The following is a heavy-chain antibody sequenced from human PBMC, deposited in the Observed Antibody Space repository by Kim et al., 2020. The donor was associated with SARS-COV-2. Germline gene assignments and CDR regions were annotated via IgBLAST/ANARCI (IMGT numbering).Heavy chain of an antibody. D-gene: IGHD3-10*01. V-gene: IGHV3-30-3*01. J-gene: IGHJ6*02. CDR1: GFTFSSYA. CDR3: ATSGSGNYYYYGMDV. CDR2: ISYDGSNK. Sequence: GGSLRLSCAASGFTFSSYAMHWVRQAPGKGLEWVAVISYDGSNKYYADSVKGRFTISRDNSKNTLYLQMNSLRDEDTAVYYCATSGSGNYYYYGMDVWG.